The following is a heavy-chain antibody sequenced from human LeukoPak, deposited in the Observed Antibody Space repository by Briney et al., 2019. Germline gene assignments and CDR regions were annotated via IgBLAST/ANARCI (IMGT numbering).Heavy chain of an antibody. V-gene: IGHV4-59*01. CDR2: IYYSGST. D-gene: IGHD3-22*01. CDR1: GGSISSYY. CDR3: ARGGNYYDSSGYYYFDY. Sequence: PSETLSLTCTVSGGSISSYYWSWIRQPPGKGLEWIGYIYYSGSTNYSPSLKSRVTISVDTSKNQFSPKLSSVTAADTAVYYCARGGNYYDSSGYYYFDYWGQGTLVTVSS. J-gene: IGHJ4*02.